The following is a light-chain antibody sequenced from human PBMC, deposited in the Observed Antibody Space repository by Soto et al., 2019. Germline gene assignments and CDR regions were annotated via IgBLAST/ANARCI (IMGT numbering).Light chain of an antibody. Sequence: EIVMTQSPATLSVSPGESATLSCRASQSVSSNLAWYQQKPGQAPRLLIFGASTRAPGIPARFSGSGSGTEFTLTISSLQSEDFAVYYCQQYINWPRTFGQGTKVEIK. CDR1: QSVSSN. CDR2: GAS. V-gene: IGKV3-15*01. CDR3: QQYINWPRT. J-gene: IGKJ1*01.